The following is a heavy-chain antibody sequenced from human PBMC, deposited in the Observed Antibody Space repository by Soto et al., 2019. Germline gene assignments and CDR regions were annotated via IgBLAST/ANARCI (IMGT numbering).Heavy chain of an antibody. CDR1: GSTFSSYA. V-gene: IGHV1-69*01. D-gene: IGHD3-22*01. CDR3: AIDPRDSSGYYYGYFDS. CDR2: IIPISGTA. J-gene: IGHJ4*02. Sequence: QVQLVQSGAEVKKPGSSVKDSCKASGSTFSSYAISWVRQAPVQGLEWMGGIIPISGTANYAQKFQGRVTITADESTSTAYMELSSLRSEDTAVYYCAIDPRDSSGYYYGYFDSWGQGTLVTVSS.